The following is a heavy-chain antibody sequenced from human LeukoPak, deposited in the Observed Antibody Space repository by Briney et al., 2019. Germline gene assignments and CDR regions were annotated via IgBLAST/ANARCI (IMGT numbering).Heavy chain of an antibody. D-gene: IGHD3-22*01. CDR1: GDSISSGNYY. J-gene: IGHJ4*02. CDR3: ARGPYSYDSSGCFDY. V-gene: IGHV4-61*02. Sequence: LSETLSLTCTVSGDSISSGNYYWSWIRQSAGKGLEWIGRIYTRGSTTYNPSLRSRVTISVDTSKNQFSLKPSSVTAADTAVYYGARGPYSYDSSGCFDYWGQGTLVTVSS. CDR2: IYTRGST.